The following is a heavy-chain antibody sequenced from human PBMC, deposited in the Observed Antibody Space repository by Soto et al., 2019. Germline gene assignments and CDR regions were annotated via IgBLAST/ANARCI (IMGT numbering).Heavy chain of an antibody. CDR1: GGTFSTYA. D-gene: IGHD2-2*01. CDR3: ANQVNNWFDP. Sequence: ASVKVSCKASGGTFSTYALTWVRQAPGQGLEWMGRIIPLLGTANYAQKFQGRVTITADKSTSTAYMELSSLRSEDTAVYYCANQVNNWFDPWGQGTPVTVSS. V-gene: IGHV1-69*04. CDR2: IIPLLGTA. J-gene: IGHJ5*02.